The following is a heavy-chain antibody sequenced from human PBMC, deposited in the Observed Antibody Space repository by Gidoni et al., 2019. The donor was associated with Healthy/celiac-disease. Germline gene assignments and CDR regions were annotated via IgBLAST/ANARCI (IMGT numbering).Heavy chain of an antibody. V-gene: IGHV4-59*01. J-gene: IGHJ4*02. D-gene: IGHD1-26*01. Sequence: QVQLQESGPGLVKPSETLSLTCTVSGGSISSYYWSWIRQPPGKGLEWIGYIYYSGSTNYNPSLKSRVTISVDTSKNQFSLKLSSVTAADTAVYYCARVESGSFDYWGQGTLVTVSS. CDR2: IYYSGST. CDR3: ARVESGSFDY. CDR1: GGSISSYY.